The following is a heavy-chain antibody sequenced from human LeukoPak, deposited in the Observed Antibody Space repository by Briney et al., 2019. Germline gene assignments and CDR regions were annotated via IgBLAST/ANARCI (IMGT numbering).Heavy chain of an antibody. CDR3: ASGAYSSHFGLRFDY. D-gene: IGHD6-13*01. J-gene: IGHJ4*02. V-gene: IGHV1-69*05. CDR1: GGTFSSYA. Sequence: SVKVSCKASGGTFSSYAISWVRQAPGQGLEWMGGIIPIFGTANYAQKFQGRVTITTDESTSTAYMELSSLRSEDTAVYYCASGAYSSHFGLRFDYWGQGTLVTVSS. CDR2: IIPIFGTA.